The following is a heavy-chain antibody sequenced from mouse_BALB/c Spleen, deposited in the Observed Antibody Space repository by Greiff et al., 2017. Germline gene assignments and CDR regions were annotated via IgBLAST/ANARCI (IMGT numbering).Heavy chain of an antibody. Sequence: QVQLQQSGAELMKPGASVKISCKATGYTFSSYWIEWVKQRPGHGLEWIGEILPGSGSTNYNEKFKGKATFTADTSSNTAYMQLSSLTSEDSAVYYCARSRTAYAMDYWGQGTSVTVSS. CDR3: ARSRTAYAMDY. J-gene: IGHJ4*01. V-gene: IGHV1-9*01. CDR1: GYTFSSYW. CDR2: ILPGSGST.